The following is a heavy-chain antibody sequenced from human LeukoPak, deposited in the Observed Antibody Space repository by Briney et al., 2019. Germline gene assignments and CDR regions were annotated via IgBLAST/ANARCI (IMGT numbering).Heavy chain of an antibody. V-gene: IGHV3-66*01. J-gene: IGHJ4*02. CDR1: GFTFSSYS. CDR3: AREEGPLDY. Sequence: GGSLRLSCAASGFTFSSYSMSWVRQAPGEGLEWVSVIYSAGSTYYADSVKGRFTISRDNSKNTLYPQMNSLRAEDTAVYYCAREEGPLDYWGQGTLVTVSS. CDR2: IYSAGST.